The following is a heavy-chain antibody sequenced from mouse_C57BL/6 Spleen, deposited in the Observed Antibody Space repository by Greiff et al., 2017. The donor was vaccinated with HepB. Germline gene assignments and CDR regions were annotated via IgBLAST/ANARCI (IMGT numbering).Heavy chain of an antibody. D-gene: IGHD1-1*01. Sequence: QVQLQQPGAELVKPGASVKMSCKASGYTFTSYWITWVKQRPGQGLEWIGDIYPGSGSTNYNEKFKSKATLTVDTSSSTAYMQLSSLTSEDSAVYCCARYPDYCGSSYWYFGVGGTGATVAASS. CDR1: GYTFTSYW. V-gene: IGHV1-55*01. J-gene: IGHJ1*03. CDR2: IYPGSGST. CDR3: ARYPDYCGSSYWYFGV.